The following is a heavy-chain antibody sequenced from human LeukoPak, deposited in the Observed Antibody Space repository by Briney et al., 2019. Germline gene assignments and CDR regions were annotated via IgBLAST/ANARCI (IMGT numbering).Heavy chain of an antibody. Sequence: GGSLRLSCAASGFTFSSYEMNWVRQAPGKGLEWVSSISSSSSYIYYVDSVKGRFTISRDNAKNSLYLQMNSLRAEDTAVYYCARDRVIGYYDSSGYYSMFDPWGQGTLVTVSS. D-gene: IGHD3-22*01. CDR3: ARDRVIGYYDSSGYYSMFDP. CDR1: GFTFSSYE. CDR2: ISSSSSYI. J-gene: IGHJ5*02. V-gene: IGHV3-21*01.